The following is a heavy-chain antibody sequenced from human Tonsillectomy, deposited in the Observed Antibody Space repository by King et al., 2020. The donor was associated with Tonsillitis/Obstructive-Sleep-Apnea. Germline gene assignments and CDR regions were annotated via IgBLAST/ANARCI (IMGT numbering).Heavy chain of an antibody. Sequence: LVQSGAEVKKPGSSVKVSCKESGGPLSSYAITWVRQAPGQGLEWMGGIIPSLGIANYAQKFQGRVTISADKYTSTVYMELSSLRSEDTAIYFCARSPAQDSHYYYCGMDVWGQWTTVTVSS. CDR1: GGPLSSYA. V-gene: IGHV1-69*10. CDR2: IIPSLGIA. CDR3: ARSPAQDSHYYYCGMDV. J-gene: IGHJ6*02.